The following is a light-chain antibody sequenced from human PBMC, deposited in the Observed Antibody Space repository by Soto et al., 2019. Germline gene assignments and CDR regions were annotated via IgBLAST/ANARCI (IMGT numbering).Light chain of an antibody. CDR1: HYIYSN. CDR3: QQYHNLWT. CDR2: RAS. J-gene: IGKJ1*01. V-gene: IGKV3-15*01. Sequence: EIVMTQSPATLSVSPGERATLSCTASHYIYSNVAWFQQRPGRAPRLLIYRASTMATGTPARFSGSGSGTEFTLTITSLQSEDFALYYCQQYHNLWTFGQGTKVDIK.